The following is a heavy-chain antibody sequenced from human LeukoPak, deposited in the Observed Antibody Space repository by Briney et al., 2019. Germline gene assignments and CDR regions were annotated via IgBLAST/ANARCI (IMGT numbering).Heavy chain of an antibody. V-gene: IGHV1-69*04. J-gene: IGHJ4*02. Sequence: SVKVSCKASGGTFSSYAISWVRQAPGQGLEWMGRIIPILGIANYAQKFQGRVTITADKSTSTAYMELSSLRSEDTAVYYCAREGYNWNMYYFDYWGQGTLVTVSS. D-gene: IGHD1/OR15-1a*01. CDR1: GGTFSSYA. CDR2: IIPILGIA. CDR3: AREGYNWNMYYFDY.